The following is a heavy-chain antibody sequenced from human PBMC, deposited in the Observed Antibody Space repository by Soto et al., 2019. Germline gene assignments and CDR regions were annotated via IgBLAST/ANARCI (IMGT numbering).Heavy chain of an antibody. CDR2: IIPIFGTA. D-gene: IGHD6-13*01. V-gene: IGHV1-69*01. CDR1: GGTFSSYA. CDR3: ARGIAAAGTGYYYGMDV. Sequence: QVQLVQSGAEVKKPGSSVKVSCKASGGTFSSYAISWVRQAPGQGLEWMGGIIPIFGTANYAQKFQGRVTITADESTSTAYMELSSLRSEDTAVYYCARGIAAAGTGYYYGMDVWGQGTTVTVSS. J-gene: IGHJ6*02.